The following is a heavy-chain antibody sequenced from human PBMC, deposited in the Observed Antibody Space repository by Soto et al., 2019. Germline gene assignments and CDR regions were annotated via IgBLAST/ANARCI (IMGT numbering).Heavy chain of an antibody. CDR2: INPNSGGT. Sequence: ASVKVSCKASGYTLTGYYMHWVRQAPGQGLEWMGWINPNSGGTNYAQKFQGRVTMTRDTSISTAYMELSRLRSDDTAVYYCARGLVVVVAATRNWFDPWGQGTLVTVSS. CDR3: ARGLVVVVAATRNWFDP. V-gene: IGHV1-2*02. J-gene: IGHJ5*02. CDR1: GYTLTGYY. D-gene: IGHD2-15*01.